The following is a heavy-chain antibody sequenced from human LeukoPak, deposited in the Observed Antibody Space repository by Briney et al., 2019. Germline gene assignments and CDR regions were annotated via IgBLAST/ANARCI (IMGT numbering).Heavy chain of an antibody. CDR2: IIPIFGTA. CDR1: GGTFSSYA. CDR3: ASEATKDYSNDPDGDYYYYMDV. Sequence: SVKVSCKASGGTFSSYAISWVRQAPGRGLDWVGGIIPIFGTANYAQKFEGRVTITTDESTSTAYMELSSLRSEDTAVYYCASEATKDYSNDPDGDYYYYMDVWGKGPTVTVSS. J-gene: IGHJ6*03. V-gene: IGHV1-69*05. D-gene: IGHD4-11*01.